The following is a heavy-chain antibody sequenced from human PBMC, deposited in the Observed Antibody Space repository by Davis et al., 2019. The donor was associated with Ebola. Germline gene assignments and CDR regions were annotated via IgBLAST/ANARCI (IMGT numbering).Heavy chain of an antibody. V-gene: IGHV3-23*01. CDR1: GFTFSSYA. CDR2: IYGSGST. CDR3: ARDADTTAFYWYFDL. Sequence: PGGSLRLSCAASGFTFSSYAMSWVRQAPRKGLEWVSVIYGSGSTYYADSVKGRFTISRDTFENTLYLQMDSLRAEDTAVYYCARDADTTAFYWYFDLWGRGTLVTVSS. D-gene: IGHD2/OR15-2a*01. J-gene: IGHJ2*01.